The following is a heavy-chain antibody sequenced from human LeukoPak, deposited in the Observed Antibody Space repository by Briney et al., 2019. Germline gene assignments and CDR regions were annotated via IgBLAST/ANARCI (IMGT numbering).Heavy chain of an antibody. D-gene: IGHD6-19*01. CDR2: FIPVFGAA. CDR1: GGTFSNYA. V-gene: IGHV1-69*13. CDR3: ARAGEVYNSGSYLEY. Sequence: SVKVSCQASGGTFSNYAVSWVRQAPGQGLEWMGRFIPVFGAANYAQRFQGRVTITADESTSTAYMELSSLRSDDTAVYYCARAGEVYNSGSYLEYWGQGTLVTVSS. J-gene: IGHJ4*02.